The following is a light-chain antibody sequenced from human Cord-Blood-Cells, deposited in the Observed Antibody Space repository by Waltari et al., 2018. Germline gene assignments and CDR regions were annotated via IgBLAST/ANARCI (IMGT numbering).Light chain of an antibody. J-gene: IGKJ5*01. CDR3: QQYNNWPPGVT. CDR1: QRCSSN. Sequence: EIVLTQSPATLSVSPGERATLSCRASQRCSSNLAWSQQKPGQAPRLLIYGASTRATGIPARFSGSGSGTEFTLTISSLQSEDFAVYYCQQYNNWPPGVTFGQWTRLEIK. V-gene: IGKV3-15*01. CDR2: GAS.